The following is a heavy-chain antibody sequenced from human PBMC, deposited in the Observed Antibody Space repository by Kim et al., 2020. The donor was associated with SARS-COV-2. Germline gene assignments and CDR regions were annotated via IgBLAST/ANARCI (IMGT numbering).Heavy chain of an antibody. CDR3: MVRGLIYCYYGMDV. Sequence: NTTLKGRVTISVDTSKNQFSQKLSSVAAADTAVYYCMVRGLIYCYYGMDVWGQGTTVTVSS. D-gene: IGHD3-10*01. J-gene: IGHJ6*02. V-gene: IGHV4-39*01.